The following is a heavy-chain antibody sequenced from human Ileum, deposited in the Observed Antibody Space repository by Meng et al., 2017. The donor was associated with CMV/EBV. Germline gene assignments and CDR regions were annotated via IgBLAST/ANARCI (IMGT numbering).Heavy chain of an antibody. V-gene: IGHV4-61*01. J-gene: IGHJ5*02. CDR2: IYYSGST. Sequence: SETLSLTCTVSGGSVSSGSYYWSWIRQPPGKGLEWIGYIYYSGSTNYNPSLKSRVTISVDTSKNQSALKLSSVTAADTAVYYCARGFNYAWFDPWGQGTLVTVSS. D-gene: IGHD4-11*01. CDR1: GGSVSSGSYY. CDR3: ARGFNYAWFDP.